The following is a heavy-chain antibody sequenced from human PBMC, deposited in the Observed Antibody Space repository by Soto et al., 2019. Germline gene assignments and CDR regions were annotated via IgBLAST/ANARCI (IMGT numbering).Heavy chain of an antibody. V-gene: IGHV3-23*01. CDR3: AKDPNRMTTVTKNAFDI. CDR2: ISGSGGST. D-gene: IGHD4-17*01. J-gene: IGHJ3*02. Sequence: PGGSLRLSCAASGFTFSSYAMSWVRQAPGKGLEWVSAISGSGGSTYYADSVKGRFTISRDNSKNTLYLQMNSLRAEDTAVYYCAKDPNRMTTVTKNAFDIWGQGTMVTVSS. CDR1: GFTFSSYA.